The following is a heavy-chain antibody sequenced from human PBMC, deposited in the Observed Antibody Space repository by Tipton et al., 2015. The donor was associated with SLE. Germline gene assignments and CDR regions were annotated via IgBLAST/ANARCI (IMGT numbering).Heavy chain of an antibody. CDR3: ARRGIAVAGIHWYFDL. D-gene: IGHD6-19*01. CDR1: GFTFSTYW. V-gene: IGHV3-74*01. Sequence: SLRLSCAASGFTFSTYWMHWVRQAPGKGLVWVARINTDGRTTSYADSVKGRFTISRDNAKDTLYLQMNSLTAEDTAVYYCARRGIAVAGIHWYFDLWGRGTLVTVSS. CDR2: INTDGRTT. J-gene: IGHJ2*01.